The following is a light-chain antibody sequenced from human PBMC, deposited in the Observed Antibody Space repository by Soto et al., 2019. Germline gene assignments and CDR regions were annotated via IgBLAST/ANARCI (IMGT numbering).Light chain of an antibody. Sequence: EIVMTQSPGTLSLSPGETATLSCRASQSVSSNYVAWSHQKPGQAPRLLIYGASSRATGVPDRFSASGSGTDFTLTISRLEPEDSAVYYCQQCGSSPTWTFGGGTKVDIK. J-gene: IGKJ4*02. CDR1: QSVSSNY. CDR3: QQCGSSPTWT. CDR2: GAS. V-gene: IGKV3-20*01.